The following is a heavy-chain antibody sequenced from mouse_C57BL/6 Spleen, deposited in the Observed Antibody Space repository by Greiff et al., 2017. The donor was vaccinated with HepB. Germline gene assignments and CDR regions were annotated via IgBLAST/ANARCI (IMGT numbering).Heavy chain of an antibody. CDR1: GYTFTSYW. D-gene: IGHD2-1*01. CDR3: ATGVYGNYDAMGD. Sequence: QVQLQQPGAELVMPGASVKLSCKASGYTFTSYWMHWVKQRPGQGLEWIGEIDPSDSYTNYNQKFKGKSTLTVDKSSSTAYMQLSSLTSEDSAVYYCATGVYGNYDAMGDWGQGTSVTVSS. J-gene: IGHJ4*01. V-gene: IGHV1-69*01. CDR2: IDPSDSYT.